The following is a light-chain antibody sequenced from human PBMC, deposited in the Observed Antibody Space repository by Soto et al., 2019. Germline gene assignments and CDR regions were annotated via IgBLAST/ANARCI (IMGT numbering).Light chain of an antibody. J-gene: IGKJ1*01. CDR3: QEYKTWT. Sequence: DIQLTQSPSAISAFVGDRVTLTCLASQDISNYLAWFQQKPGKVPKRLIYTASSLQSGVPSRFSGSGSGTEFTLTISSLQPEDFATYHCQEYKTWTFGQGTKVDIK. CDR1: QDISNY. V-gene: IGKV1-17*03. CDR2: TAS.